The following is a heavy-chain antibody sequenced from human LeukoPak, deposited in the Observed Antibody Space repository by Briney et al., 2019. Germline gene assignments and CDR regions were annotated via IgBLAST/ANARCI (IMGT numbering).Heavy chain of an antibody. J-gene: IGHJ3*02. D-gene: IGHD3-10*01. CDR1: GGSFSGYY. V-gene: IGHV4-34*01. CDR3: ARGRGSFGSSGAFDI. CDR2: INHSGST. Sequence: SETLSLTCAVYGGSFSGYYWSWIRQPPGKGLEWIGEINHSGSTNYNPSLKSRVTISVDTSKNQFSLKLSPVTAADTAVYYCARGRGSFGSSGAFDIWGQGTMVTVSS.